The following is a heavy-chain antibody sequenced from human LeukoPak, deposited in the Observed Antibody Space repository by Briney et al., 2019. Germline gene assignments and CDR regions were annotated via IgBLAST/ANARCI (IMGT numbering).Heavy chain of an antibody. V-gene: IGHV4-59*01. Sequence: SETLSLTCTVSGGSISSYYWSWIRQPPGKGLEWIGYTYYSGSTNYNPSLKSRVTISVDTSKNQFSLKLSSVTAADTAVYYCARGLTGTDAFDIWGQGTMVTVSS. CDR3: ARGLTGTDAFDI. J-gene: IGHJ3*02. CDR1: GGSISSYY. D-gene: IGHD1-20*01. CDR2: TYYSGST.